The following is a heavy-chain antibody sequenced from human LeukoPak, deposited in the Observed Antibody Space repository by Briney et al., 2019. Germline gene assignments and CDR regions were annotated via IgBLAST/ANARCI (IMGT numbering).Heavy chain of an antibody. V-gene: IGHV4-30-2*01. CDR1: GGSISSGDYS. CDR2: IYHSGST. D-gene: IGHD2-15*01. J-gene: IGHJ5*02. Sequence: SETLSLTCAVSGGSISSGDYSWSWIRQPPGKGLGWIGSIYHSGSTYYNPSLKSRVTISVDRSKNQFSLNLSSVTAADTAVYYCARLFDINWFDPWGQGTLVTVSS. CDR3: ARLFDINWFDP.